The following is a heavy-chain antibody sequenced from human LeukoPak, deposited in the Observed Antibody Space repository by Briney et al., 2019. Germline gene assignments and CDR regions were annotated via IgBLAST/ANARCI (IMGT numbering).Heavy chain of an antibody. Sequence: PGGSLRLSCAASGFIFSSYAMSWVRQAPGKGLEWVSVVSGSGGTTYFADSVKGWFTLSRDNSKNTLYLQMNSLRAEDTAVYFCAKLTGYYDNSGFNYWGQGTLVTVSS. V-gene: IGHV3-23*01. CDR3: AKLTGYYDNSGFNY. CDR2: VSGSGGTT. CDR1: GFIFSSYA. J-gene: IGHJ4*02. D-gene: IGHD3-22*01.